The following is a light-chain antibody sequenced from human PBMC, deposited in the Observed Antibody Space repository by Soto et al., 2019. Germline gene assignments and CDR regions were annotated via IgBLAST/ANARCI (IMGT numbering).Light chain of an antibody. V-gene: IGLV1-47*01. CDR3: AAWDDSLSGPV. Sequence: QPVLTQPPSASGTPGQRVTISCSGSSSNIGSNYVYWYQQLPGTAPKLLIYRNNQRPSGVPDRFSGSKSGTSASLAISGLRSGDEADYYCAAWDDSLSGPVFGGGTKLTV. CDR2: RNN. CDR1: SSNIGSNY. J-gene: IGLJ2*01.